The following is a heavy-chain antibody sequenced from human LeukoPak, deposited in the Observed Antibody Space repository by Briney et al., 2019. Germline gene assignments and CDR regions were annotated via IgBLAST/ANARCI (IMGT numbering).Heavy chain of an antibody. CDR2: IFGSGST. Sequence: SETLSLTCTVSGGSISNGGYYWSWVRQHPGKGLEWIGSIFGSGSTYYNPSLKSRLTISVDTSRNLFSLKLTSVIAADTAVYYCARDFTGGTFDSWGQGTMVSVSS. V-gene: IGHV4-31*03. J-gene: IGHJ3*02. CDR1: GGSISNGGYY. D-gene: IGHD3-16*01. CDR3: ARDFTGGTFDS.